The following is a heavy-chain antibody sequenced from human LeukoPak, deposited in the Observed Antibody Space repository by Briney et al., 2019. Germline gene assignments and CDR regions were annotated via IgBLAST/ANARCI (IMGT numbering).Heavy chain of an antibody. CDR1: GGSISSSSYY. J-gene: IGHJ4*02. CDR3: ATYQWELMPGY. V-gene: IGHV4-39*01. CDR2: IYYSGST. D-gene: IGHD1-26*01. Sequence: SETLSLTRTVSGGSISSSSYYWGWIRQPPGKGLEWIGSIYYSGSTYYNPSLKSRVTISVDTSKNQFSLKLSSVTAADTAVYYCATYQWELMPGYWGQGTLVTVSS.